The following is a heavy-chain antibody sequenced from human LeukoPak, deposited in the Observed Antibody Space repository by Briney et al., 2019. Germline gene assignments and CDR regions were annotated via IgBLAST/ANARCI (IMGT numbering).Heavy chain of an antibody. J-gene: IGHJ5*02. CDR3: ARGHSYYGSGSYFFDP. V-gene: IGHV1-18*01. D-gene: IGHD3-10*01. Sequence: ASVKVSCKASGYTFTSYGISWVRQAPGQGLEWMGWISAYNGNTNYAQKLQGRVTMTTDTSTTTAYMELRSLRSDDTAVYYCARGHSYYGSGSYFFDPWGQGTLVTVSS. CDR1: GYTFTSYG. CDR2: ISAYNGNT.